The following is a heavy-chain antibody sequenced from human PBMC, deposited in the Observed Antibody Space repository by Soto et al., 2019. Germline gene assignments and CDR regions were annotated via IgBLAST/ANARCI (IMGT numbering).Heavy chain of an antibody. CDR2: IFHGGST. J-gene: IGHJ5*02. CDR3: ARGRVVVPAAVMFNCLDP. V-gene: IGHV4-30-2*01. CDR1: GAPITWGDYS. D-gene: IGHD2-2*01. Sequence: SLYITCPISGAPITWGDYSWNWILQPPGKGLEWIGYIFHGGSTYYNPSLRSRVTISVDRSRTQFSLKMSFVTAADTAVYYCARGRVVVPAAVMFNCLDPWGQGALVTVSS.